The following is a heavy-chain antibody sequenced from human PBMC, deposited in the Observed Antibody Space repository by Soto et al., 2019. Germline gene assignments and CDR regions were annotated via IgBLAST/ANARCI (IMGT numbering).Heavy chain of an antibody. V-gene: IGHV4-34*01. D-gene: IGHD3-3*01. Sequence: QVQLQQWGAGLLKPSETLSLTCAVYGGSFSGYYWSWIRQPPGKGLEWIGEINHSGSTNYNPSLKSRVTISVDTSKHHFSLKLSSVTAAETAVYYCARNGSYYDFWSGYYFGGGMDVWGQGTTVTVSS. CDR1: GGSFSGYY. CDR2: INHSGST. J-gene: IGHJ6*02. CDR3: ARNGSYYDFWSGYYFGGGMDV.